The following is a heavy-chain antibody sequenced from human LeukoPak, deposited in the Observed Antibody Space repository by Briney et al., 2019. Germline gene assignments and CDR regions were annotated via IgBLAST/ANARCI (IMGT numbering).Heavy chain of an antibody. Sequence: GASVKVSCKASGYTFTGHYMHWVRQAPGQGLEWMGRINPNSGGTNFAQKVQGRVTMTRDTSMSTSYLELNSLRSDDTAVYYCAREVGDSSGWYGRFDLWGQGTLVTVSS. CDR2: INPNSGGT. J-gene: IGHJ5*02. CDR1: GYTFTGHY. D-gene: IGHD6-13*01. CDR3: AREVGDSSGWYGRFDL. V-gene: IGHV1-2*06.